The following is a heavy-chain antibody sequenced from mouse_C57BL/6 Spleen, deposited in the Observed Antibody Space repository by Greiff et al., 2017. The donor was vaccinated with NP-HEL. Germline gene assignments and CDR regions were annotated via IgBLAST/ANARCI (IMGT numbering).Heavy chain of an antibody. CDR3: ARHPYSNFRGFAY. J-gene: IGHJ3*01. Sequence: EVHLVESGGGLVKPGGSLKLSCAASGFTFSSYTMSWVRQTPEKRLEWVATISGGGGNTYYPDSVKGRFTISRDNAKNTLYLQMSSLRSEDTALYYCARHPYSNFRGFAYWGQGTLVTVSA. V-gene: IGHV5-9*01. CDR1: GFTFSSYT. D-gene: IGHD2-5*01. CDR2: ISGGGGNT.